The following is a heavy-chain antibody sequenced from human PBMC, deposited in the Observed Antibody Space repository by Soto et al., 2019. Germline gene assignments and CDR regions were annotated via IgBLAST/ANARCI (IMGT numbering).Heavy chain of an antibody. D-gene: IGHD6-13*01. V-gene: IGHV3-33*01. CDR2: IWYDGSNK. CDR1: GFTFSSYG. CDR3: ARERPGYSSSWYYFDY. Sequence: GGSLRLSCAASGFTFSSYGMHWVRQAPGKGLEWVAVIWYDGSNKYYADSVKGRFTISRDNSKNTLYLQMNSLRAEDTAVYYCARERPGYSSSWYYFDYWGQGTLVTVSS. J-gene: IGHJ4*02.